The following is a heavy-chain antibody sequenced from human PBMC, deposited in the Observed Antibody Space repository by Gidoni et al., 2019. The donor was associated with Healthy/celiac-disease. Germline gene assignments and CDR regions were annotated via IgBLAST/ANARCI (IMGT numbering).Heavy chain of an antibody. Sequence: GLEWVAVISYDGSNKYYADSVKGRFTISRDNSKNTLYLQMNSLRAEDTAVYYCAREVLDTAMVRAFDIWGQGTMVTVSS. CDR2: ISYDGSNK. V-gene: IGHV3-30-3*01. D-gene: IGHD5-18*01. CDR3: AREVLDTAMVRAFDI. J-gene: IGHJ3*02.